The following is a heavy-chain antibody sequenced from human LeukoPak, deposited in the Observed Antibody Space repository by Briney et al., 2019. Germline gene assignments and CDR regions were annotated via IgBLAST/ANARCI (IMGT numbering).Heavy chain of an antibody. Sequence: GGSLRLSCAASGFTFSSYAMHWVRQAPGKGLEWVAVISYDGSNKYYADSVKGRVTISRDNFKDPLYLRMNSLTAEDTAVSSCVKDSDEPIAAVYNWFDPWGQGTQVTVSS. V-gene: IGHV3-30*04. CDR2: ISYDGSNK. D-gene: IGHD6-13*01. J-gene: IGHJ5*02. CDR1: GFTFSSYA. CDR3: VKDSDEPIAAVYNWFDP.